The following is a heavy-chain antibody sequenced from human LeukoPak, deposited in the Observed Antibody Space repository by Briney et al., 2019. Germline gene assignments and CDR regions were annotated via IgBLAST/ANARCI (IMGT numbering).Heavy chain of an antibody. CDR3: ARDLVTMARGVIITRFDY. Sequence: GGSLRLSCAASGFTFSSYSMNWVRQAPGKGLEWVSSISSSSSYIYYADSVKGRFTISRDNAKNSLYLQMNSLRAEDTAVYYCARDLVTMARGVIITRFDYWGQGTLVTVSS. D-gene: IGHD3-10*01. CDR1: GFTFSSYS. J-gene: IGHJ4*02. CDR2: ISSSSSYI. V-gene: IGHV3-21*01.